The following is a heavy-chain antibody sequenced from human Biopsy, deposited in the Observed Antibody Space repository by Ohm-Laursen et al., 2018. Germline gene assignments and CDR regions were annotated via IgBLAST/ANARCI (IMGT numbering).Heavy chain of an antibody. CDR3: ARDRGYYSDRTVPGYFDL. CDR1: GDSISSYY. J-gene: IGHJ2*01. D-gene: IGHD3-22*01. V-gene: IGHV4-59*01. CDR2: VYYTGST. Sequence: SETLSLTCPVSGDSISSYYWSWIRQPPGKGLEWIGYVYYTGSTDYNPSPQSRVTISIDTSKNHFYLRLRTVTPADTVIYYCARDRGYYSDRTVPGYFDLWGRGTLVTVSS.